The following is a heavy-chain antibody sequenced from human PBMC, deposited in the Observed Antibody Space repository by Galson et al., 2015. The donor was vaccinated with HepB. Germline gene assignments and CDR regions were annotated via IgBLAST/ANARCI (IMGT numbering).Heavy chain of an antibody. Sequence: SLRLSCAASGFTFNNYAMSWVRQAPGKGLEWVSAISASGGSTYYADSVKGRFTISRDTSKNTLFLQMNSLRTEDTAVYYCAKDRSSSWYQGYFDYWGQGIPVTVSS. CDR1: GFTFNNYA. CDR3: AKDRSSSWYQGYFDY. V-gene: IGHV3-23*01. D-gene: IGHD6-13*01. J-gene: IGHJ4*02. CDR2: ISASGGST.